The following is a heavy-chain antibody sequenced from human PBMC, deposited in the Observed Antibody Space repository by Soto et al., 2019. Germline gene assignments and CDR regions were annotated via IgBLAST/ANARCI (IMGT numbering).Heavy chain of an antibody. CDR1: GGSISSGGYY. D-gene: IGHD6-19*01. J-gene: IGHJ4*02. V-gene: IGHV4-31*03. CDR2: IYYSGST. CDR3: ARAVAGTFNS. Sequence: TSETLSLTCTVSGGSISSGGYYWSWIRQHPGKGLEWIGYIYYSGSTYYNPSLRSRVTISVDTSKNQFSLELSSVTAADTAVYYCARAVAGTFNSWGQGTLVTVSS.